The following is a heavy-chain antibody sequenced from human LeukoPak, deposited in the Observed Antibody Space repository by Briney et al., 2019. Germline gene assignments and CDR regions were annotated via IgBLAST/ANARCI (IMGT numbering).Heavy chain of an antibody. CDR3: ARGSGCSRTSCYPNYYYYGLDV. V-gene: IGHV1-2*02. Sequence: GASVKVSCKASGYTFTGYYMRWVRLAPGQGPEWMGWINPHSGGTHYAQRFQGGVNMTRDTSITTAYMELRSLRSDDTAVYYCARGSGCSRTSCYPNYYYYGLDVWGQGTAFTVSS. D-gene: IGHD2-2*01. CDR2: INPHSGGT. J-gene: IGHJ6*02. CDR1: GYTFTGYY.